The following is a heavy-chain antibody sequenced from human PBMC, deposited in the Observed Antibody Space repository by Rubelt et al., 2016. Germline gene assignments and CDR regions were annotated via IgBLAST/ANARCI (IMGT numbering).Heavy chain of an antibody. D-gene: IGHD5-12*01. V-gene: IGHV1-18*01. CDR2: IRAYNGNT. CDR3: ASVSGYDPFYYYGMDV. J-gene: IGHJ6*02. Sequence: WVRQAPGQGLEWMGWIRAYNGNTNYAQKLQGRVTMTTDTSTSTAYMELRSLRSDDTAVYYCASVSGYDPFYYYGMDVWGQGTTVTVSS.